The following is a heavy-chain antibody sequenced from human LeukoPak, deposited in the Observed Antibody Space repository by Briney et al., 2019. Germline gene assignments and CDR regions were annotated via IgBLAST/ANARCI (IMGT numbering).Heavy chain of an antibody. CDR2: ISSNGDST. Sequence: PGGSLRLSCAASGFTFSSYAMHWVRQAPGKGLEYVSAISSNGDSTYYANSVKGRFTISRDNSKNTLYLQMGSLRAEDMAVYYCARVGLYGDYDAGAFDIWGQGTMVTVSS. J-gene: IGHJ3*02. CDR1: GFTFSSYA. V-gene: IGHV3-64*01. CDR3: ARVGLYGDYDAGAFDI. D-gene: IGHD4-17*01.